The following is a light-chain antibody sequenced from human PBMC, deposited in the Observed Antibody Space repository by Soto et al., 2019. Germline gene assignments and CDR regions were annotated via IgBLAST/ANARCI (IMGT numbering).Light chain of an antibody. CDR2: GPP. CDR1: QSVSSSY. Sequence: EIVLTQSPGTLSLSPGERATLSCRASQSVSSSYLAWYQQKPGQGPRLLIHGPPRRATVIPDRFSGSVSGTDFTLTISRLEPEDFAVYYCQQYNNWPKTFGQGTKVDI. V-gene: IGKV3-20*01. CDR3: QQYNNWPKT. J-gene: IGKJ1*01.